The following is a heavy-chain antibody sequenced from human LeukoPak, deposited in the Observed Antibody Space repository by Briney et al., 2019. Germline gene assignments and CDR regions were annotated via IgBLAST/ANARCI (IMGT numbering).Heavy chain of an antibody. CDR3: ARQSIAAPIANYYYYYGMDV. D-gene: IGHD6-6*01. CDR1: GGSISSYY. Sequence: PSETLSLTCTVSGGSISSYYWSWIRQPPGKGLEWIGYIYYSGSTNYNPSPKSRVTISVDTSKNQFSLKLSSVTASDTAVYYCARQSIAAPIANYYYYYGMDVWGQGTTVTVSS. V-gene: IGHV4-59*08. CDR2: IYYSGST. J-gene: IGHJ6*02.